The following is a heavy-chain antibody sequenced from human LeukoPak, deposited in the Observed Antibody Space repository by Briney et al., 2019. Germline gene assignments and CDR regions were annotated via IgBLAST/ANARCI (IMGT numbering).Heavy chain of an antibody. V-gene: IGHV4-39*07. D-gene: IGHD6-19*01. Sequence: PSETLSLTCTVSGGSISSSSYYWGWVRQPPGKGLEWIGSIYYSGSTYYNPSLKSRVTISVDTSKNQFSLKLSSVTAADTAVYYCARVRDSSGWYGGDYWGQGTLVTVSS. CDR3: ARVRDSSGWYGGDY. CDR1: GGSISSSSYY. J-gene: IGHJ4*02. CDR2: IYYSGST.